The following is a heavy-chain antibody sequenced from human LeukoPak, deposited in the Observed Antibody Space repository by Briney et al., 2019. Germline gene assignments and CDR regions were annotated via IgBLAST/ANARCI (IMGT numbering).Heavy chain of an antibody. D-gene: IGHD3-10*01. CDR3: AKDRSMVRGVIIKTTIDY. J-gene: IGHJ4*02. V-gene: IGHV3-30*18. CDR2: ISYDGSNK. Sequence: PGGSLRLSCAASGFTFSSYGMHWVRQAPGKGLEWVAVISYDGSNKYYADSVKGRFTISRDNSKNTLYLQMNSLRAEDTAVYYCAKDRSMVRGVIIKTTIDYWGQGTLVTVSS. CDR1: GFTFSSYG.